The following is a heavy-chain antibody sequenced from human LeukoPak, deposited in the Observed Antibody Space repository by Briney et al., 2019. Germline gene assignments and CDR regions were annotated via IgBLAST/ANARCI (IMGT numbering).Heavy chain of an antibody. CDR1: GFTFSNAW. CDR2: IKSKTDGGTT. CDR3: TTAGYSYGSGVDY. J-gene: IGHJ4*02. D-gene: IGHD5-18*01. V-gene: IGHV3-15*01. Sequence: PGGSLRLSCAASGFTFSNAWMSWVRQAPGKGLEWVGRIKSKTDGGTTDYAAPVKGRFTISRDDSKNTLYLQMNSLKTEDTAVYYCTTAGYSYGSGVDYWGQGTLVTVSS.